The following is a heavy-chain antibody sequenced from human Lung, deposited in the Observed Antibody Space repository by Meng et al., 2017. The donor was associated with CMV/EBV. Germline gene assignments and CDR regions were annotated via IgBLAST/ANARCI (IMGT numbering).Heavy chain of an antibody. D-gene: IGHD2-2*01. Sequence: GESLKISCAASGFTFTSYAMSWVRQAPGKGLEWVSAISGSGGSTYYADSVKGRFTISRDNSKNTLYLQMNSLRAEDTAVYYCAKDGVVIPEGGMDVWGQGTXVTGSS. J-gene: IGHJ6*02. CDR1: GFTFTSYA. CDR2: ISGSGGST. CDR3: AKDGVVIPEGGMDV. V-gene: IGHV3-23*01.